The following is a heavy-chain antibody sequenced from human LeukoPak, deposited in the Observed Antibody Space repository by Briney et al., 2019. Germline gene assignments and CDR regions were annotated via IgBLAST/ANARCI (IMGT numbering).Heavy chain of an antibody. Sequence: GGSLRLSCAASGFTFSSYSMNWVREAPGKGLKWVSCISSSSTYIYYADSVKGRFPISRDNAMNSLYLQMNSLRAEDTAVYYCARDRYGSGSYHFDYWGQGTLVTVSS. V-gene: IGHV3-21*01. J-gene: IGHJ4*02. CDR3: ARDRYGSGSYHFDY. D-gene: IGHD3-10*01. CDR1: GFTFSSYS. CDR2: ISSSSTYI.